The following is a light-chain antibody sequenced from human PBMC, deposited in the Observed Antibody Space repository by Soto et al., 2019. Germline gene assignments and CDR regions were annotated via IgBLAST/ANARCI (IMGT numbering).Light chain of an antibody. CDR2: EVS. CDR1: SSDVGGYNY. V-gene: IGLV2-8*01. CDR3: SSYAGNNIGV. Sequence: QSALTQPPSASGSPGQSVTISCTGTSSDVGGYNYVSWYQQHPGKAPKLMIYEVSKRPSGVPDRFSGSKSGNTASLTVSGLQADDAADYYCSSYAGNNIGVFGGGTKLTVL. J-gene: IGLJ2*01.